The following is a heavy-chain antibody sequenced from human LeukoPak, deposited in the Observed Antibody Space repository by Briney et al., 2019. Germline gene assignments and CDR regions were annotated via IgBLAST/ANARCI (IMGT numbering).Heavy chain of an antibody. J-gene: IGHJ4*02. D-gene: IGHD3-10*01. CDR2: ISSNGSST. CDR3: ARGGLLWLGELSGY. V-gene: IGHV3-64*01. Sequence: GGSLRLSCAASGFTFSSYAMHWVRQAPGKGLEYVSVISSNGSSTYYANSVKGRFTISSDNSKNTLYLQMGSLRAEDVVVYSCARGGLLWLGELSGYWGQGTLATVSS. CDR1: GFTFSSYA.